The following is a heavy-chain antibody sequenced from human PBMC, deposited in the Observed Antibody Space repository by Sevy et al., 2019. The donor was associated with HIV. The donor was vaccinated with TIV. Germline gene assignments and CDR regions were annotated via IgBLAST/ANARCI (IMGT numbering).Heavy chain of an antibody. Sequence: GGSLRLSCTASGFTFSNAWITWVRQTPERGLEWVTLIKPITDAGTTDYAAHVQGRFTISREDSKNTVYLQLNSLKTEDTAVYYCTAGPVSFWGQGTLVTVSS. CDR3: TAGPVSF. V-gene: IGHV3-15*01. D-gene: IGHD3-16*01. CDR1: GFTFSNAW. CDR2: IKPITDAGTT. J-gene: IGHJ4*02.